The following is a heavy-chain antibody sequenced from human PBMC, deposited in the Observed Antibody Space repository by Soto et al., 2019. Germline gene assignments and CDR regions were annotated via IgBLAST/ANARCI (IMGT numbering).Heavy chain of an antibody. CDR1: GYTFTGYY. V-gene: IGHV1-2*04. CDR3: ARIPKYSSGWYYFDY. CDR2: INPNSGGT. Sequence: QVQLVQSGAEVKKPGASVKVSCKASGYTFTGYYMHWVRQAPGQGLEWMGWINPNSGGTNYAQKFQGWVIMTRDTSISTAYMELSRRRSDDTAVYYCARIPKYSSGWYYFDYWGQGTLVTVSS. D-gene: IGHD6-19*01. J-gene: IGHJ4*02.